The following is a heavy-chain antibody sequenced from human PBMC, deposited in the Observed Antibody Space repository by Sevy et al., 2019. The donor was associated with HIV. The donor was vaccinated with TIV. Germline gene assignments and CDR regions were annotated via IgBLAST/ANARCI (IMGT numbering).Heavy chain of an antibody. J-gene: IGHJ4*02. CDR1: GISFSNNA. V-gene: IGHV3-23*01. Sequence: GSLRLSRGASGISFSNNANNRGRQASGKGPEWGLGIDSGGLTYYADSVKGRFTLSRDNSMEMLFLQMNSLRPDDTAVYYCATGDTAMITDLDYWGQGTLVTVS. D-gene: IGHD5-18*01. CDR3: ATGDTAMITDLDY. CDR2: IDSGGLT.